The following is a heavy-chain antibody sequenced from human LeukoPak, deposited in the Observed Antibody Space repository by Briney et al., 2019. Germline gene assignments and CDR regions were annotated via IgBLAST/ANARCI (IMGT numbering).Heavy chain of an antibody. D-gene: IGHD3-9*01. V-gene: IGHV3-21*01. CDR3: ARDGDILTGYDFDY. CDR2: IIISGTYI. CDR1: GFTFSSYS. Sequence: PGGSLRLSCAASGFTFSSYSMNWVRQAPGKGLEWVSSIIISGTYIYYAESVKGRFTISRDNARNSLSLQMNSLRAEDTAVYYCARDGDILTGYDFDYWGQGTLVTVTS. J-gene: IGHJ4*02.